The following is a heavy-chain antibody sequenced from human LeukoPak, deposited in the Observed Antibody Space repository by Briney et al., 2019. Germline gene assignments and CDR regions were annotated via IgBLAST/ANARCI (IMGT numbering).Heavy chain of an antibody. D-gene: IGHD3-9*01. V-gene: IGHV4-59*01. CDR1: DGSMNAYY. J-gene: IGHJ6*02. Sequence: PSETLSLTCSVSDGSMNAYYWSWIRQPPGKGLEWIGYINYSGSTNYNPSLKSRVTISVDTSKNQFSLKLSSVTAADTAVYYCATLSLDWSYYYYGMDVWGQGTTVTVSS. CDR2: INYSGST. CDR3: ATLSLDWSYYYYGMDV.